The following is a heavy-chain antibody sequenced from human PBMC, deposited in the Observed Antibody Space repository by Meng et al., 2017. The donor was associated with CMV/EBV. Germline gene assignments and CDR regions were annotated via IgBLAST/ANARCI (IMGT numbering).Heavy chain of an antibody. J-gene: IGHJ6*02. CDR1: GGSISSYY. D-gene: IGHD2-2*01. V-gene: IGHV4-59*12. CDR2: IYYSGST. CDR3: ARGEWSRGQYQLQIARYYYYGMDV. Sequence: SETLSLTCTVSGGSISSYYWSWIRQPPGKGLEWIGYIYYSGSTNYNPSLKSRVTISVDTSKNQFSLKRSSVTAADTAVYYCARGEWSRGQYQLQIARYYYYGMDVWGQGTTVTVSS.